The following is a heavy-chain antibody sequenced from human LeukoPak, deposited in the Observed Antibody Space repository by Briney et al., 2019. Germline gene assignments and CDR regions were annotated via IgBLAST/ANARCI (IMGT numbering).Heavy chain of an antibody. CDR2: MNPNRGNT. CDR3: ARGITIFGVHPYYYYGMDV. J-gene: IGHJ6*02. Sequence: ASVKVSCKASGYTFTSYDVNWGRQATGQGLEWMGWMNPNRGNTGYAQKFQGRVTMTRNTSISTAYMELSSLRSEDTAVYYCARGITIFGVHPYYYYGMDVWGQGTTVTVSS. V-gene: IGHV1-8*01. D-gene: IGHD3-3*01. CDR1: GYTFTSYD.